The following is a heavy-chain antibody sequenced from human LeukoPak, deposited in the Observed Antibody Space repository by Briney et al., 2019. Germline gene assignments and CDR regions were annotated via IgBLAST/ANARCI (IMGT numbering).Heavy chain of an antibody. CDR3: ARTAFYYDTSGYDDAFDI. D-gene: IGHD3-22*01. J-gene: IGHJ3*02. Sequence: GGSLRLSCVVSGFTVSSDYMSWIRQAPGKGLEWVSTISRSGGTIYYADSVKGRFTISREHAKNSLYLQMNSLRAEDTAVYYCARTAFYYDTSGYDDAFDIWGQGTMVTVSS. CDR1: GFTVSSDY. V-gene: IGHV3-11*01. CDR2: ISRSGGTI.